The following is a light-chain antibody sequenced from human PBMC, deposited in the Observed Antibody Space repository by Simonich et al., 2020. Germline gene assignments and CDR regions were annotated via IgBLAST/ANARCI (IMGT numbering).Light chain of an antibody. CDR3: SSYTSSSTV. V-gene: IGLV2-14*01. Sequence: QSALTQPASVSGSPGQSITISCTGTSSDVGGYNYVSWYQQHPGKAPQLMIYDVSKTPSGVSNRFSCSKSGNTASLTISGLQAEDEADYYCSSYTSSSTVFGGGTKLTVL. CDR1: SSDVGGYNY. CDR2: DVS. J-gene: IGLJ2*01.